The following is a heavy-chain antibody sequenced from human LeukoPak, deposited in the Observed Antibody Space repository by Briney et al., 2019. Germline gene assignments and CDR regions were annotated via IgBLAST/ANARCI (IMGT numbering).Heavy chain of an antibody. Sequence: GGSLRLSCVASGFTFSSYTMNWVRQAPGKGLELVSSISSSSSYIYYADSVKGRFTISRDNAKNSLYLQMNSLRGEDTAVYYCARQEQWDNWGQGTLVTVSS. D-gene: IGHD6-19*01. CDR2: ISSSSSYI. V-gene: IGHV3-21*01. CDR3: ARQEQWDN. CDR1: GFTFSSYT. J-gene: IGHJ4*02.